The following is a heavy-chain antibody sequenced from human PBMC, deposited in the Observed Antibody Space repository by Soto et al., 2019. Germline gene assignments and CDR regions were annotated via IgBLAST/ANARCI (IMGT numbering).Heavy chain of an antibody. CDR1: GFTFDDYA. Sequence: DVQLVESGGGLVQPGGSLSLSCAASGFTFDDYAMHWVRQAPGKGLEWVSGIGWNSGSIGYADSVKGRFTISRDNAKNSLYMQMNSLRAEDTAFYYCAKGKKHSGYDCGYFDYWGQGTLVTVSS. J-gene: IGHJ4*03. D-gene: IGHD5-12*01. CDR3: AKGKKHSGYDCGYFDY. CDR2: IGWNSGSI. V-gene: IGHV3-9*01.